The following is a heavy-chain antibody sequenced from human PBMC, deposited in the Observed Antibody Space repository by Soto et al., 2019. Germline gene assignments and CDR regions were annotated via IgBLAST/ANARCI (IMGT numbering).Heavy chain of an antibody. CDR2: IYYSGST. J-gene: IGHJ4*02. Sequence: SETLSLTCTVSGGSISSGGYYWSWIRQHPGKGLEWIGYIYYSGSTNYNPSLRSRVTISIDTSKNQFSLKLTSVTAADTAVYYCAIVTAVAGYWGQGILVTVSS. CDR1: GGSISSGGYY. V-gene: IGHV4-31*03. CDR3: AIVTAVAGY. D-gene: IGHD6-19*01.